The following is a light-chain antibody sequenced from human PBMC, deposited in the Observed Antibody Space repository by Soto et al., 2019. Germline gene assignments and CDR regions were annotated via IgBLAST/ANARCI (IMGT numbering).Light chain of an antibody. CDR3: QQYGSSSIT. CDR2: STS. Sequence: EIVFTQSSGTLSLSPGGRATPSFRGSQSVSSSSLARNQQKPGQAPRLLIYSTSSRATGIPDRLSGSGSGTDYTLTISRLEPEDFAVYYCQQYGSSSITFGQGTRLEIK. V-gene: IGKV3-20*01. J-gene: IGKJ5*01. CDR1: QSVSSSS.